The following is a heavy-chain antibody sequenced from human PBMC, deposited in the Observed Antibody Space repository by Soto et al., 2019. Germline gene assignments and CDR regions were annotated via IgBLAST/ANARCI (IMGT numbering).Heavy chain of an antibody. Sequence: QVQLVESGGGVVQPGRSLRLSCAASGFTFNNYGMQWVRQAPGKGLEWVAVIWYDGSNKYYADSVKGRFTISRDNSKNTLSLQMNSLRAEDTAVYYCARGCPYSSSWFCHSDYWGQGTLVTVSS. CDR3: ARGCPYSSSWFCHSDY. J-gene: IGHJ4*02. CDR2: IWYDGSNK. CDR1: GFTFNNYG. V-gene: IGHV3-33*08. D-gene: IGHD6-13*01.